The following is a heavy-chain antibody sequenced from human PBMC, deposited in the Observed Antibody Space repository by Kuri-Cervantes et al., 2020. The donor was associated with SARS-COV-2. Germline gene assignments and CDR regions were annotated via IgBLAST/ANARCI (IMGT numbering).Heavy chain of an antibody. CDR2: INHSGST. CDR3: TRAGYDNSGYYYSFDL. V-gene: IGHV4-34*01. Sequence: ESLKISCAVYGGSFSGYYWSWIRQPPGKGLEWIGEINHSGSTNYNPSLKSRVTMSVDTSKNQFSLKLTSVTAADTAVYYCTRAGYDNSGYYYSFDLWGQGTLVTVSS. D-gene: IGHD3-22*01. CDR1: GGSFSGYY. J-gene: IGHJ4*02.